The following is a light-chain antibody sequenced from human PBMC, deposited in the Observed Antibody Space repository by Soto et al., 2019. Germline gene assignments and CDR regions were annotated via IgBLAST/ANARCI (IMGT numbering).Light chain of an antibody. CDR2: RAS. CDR1: QSVGAW. CDR3: LQYNSYWT. V-gene: IGKV1-5*03. J-gene: IGKJ1*01. Sequence: DIQMTQFPSTLSASVGDRVTITCRASQSVGAWLAWYQQKPGKAPKVLISRASSLQGGVPSRFSGSGSGTEFTLTISSLQPDDLATYYCLQYNSYWTFGQGTKVEI.